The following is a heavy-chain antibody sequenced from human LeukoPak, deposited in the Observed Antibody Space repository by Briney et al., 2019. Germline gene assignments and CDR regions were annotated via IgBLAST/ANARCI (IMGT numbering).Heavy chain of an antibody. CDR3: ARAGGYASSWAY. V-gene: IGHV3-7*01. CDR1: GFTFSGYW. CDR2: IKQDGSEK. Sequence: GGSLRLSCAASGFTFSGYWMSWVRQAPGKGLEWVANIKQDGSEKNYVDSVKGRFTISRDNAKNSLELQMNSLRDKDTAVYYCARAGGYASSWAYWGQGTLVTVSS. D-gene: IGHD5-12*01. J-gene: IGHJ4*02.